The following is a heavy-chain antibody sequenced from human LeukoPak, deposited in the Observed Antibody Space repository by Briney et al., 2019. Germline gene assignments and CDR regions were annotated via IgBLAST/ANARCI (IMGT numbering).Heavy chain of an antibody. J-gene: IGHJ6*02. Sequence: PGGSLRLSCAASGFNFKTYWMTWVRQALGRGLERVAKINQEGSEKYYVDSVQGRFTISRDNADNSLYLQMSNLRAEDTAVYFCARGGGLDVWGQGATVTVSS. V-gene: IGHV3-7*03. CDR2: INQEGSEK. CDR1: GFNFKTYW. CDR3: ARGGGLDV. D-gene: IGHD3-16*01.